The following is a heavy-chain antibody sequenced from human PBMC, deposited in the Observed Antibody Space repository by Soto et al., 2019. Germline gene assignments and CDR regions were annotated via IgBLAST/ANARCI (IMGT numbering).Heavy chain of an antibody. Sequence: GASVKVSCKASGGTFSSYHFNWVRQARGQGLEWLGGIVPIYRTADYAQKFQGRVTITADESTRTVYLELSSLKSQDTALYYCARDSGAKLSSSWGQGTLVTVSS. CDR3: ARDSGAKLSSS. V-gene: IGHV1-69*13. D-gene: IGHD6-13*01. CDR2: IVPIYRTA. J-gene: IGHJ4*02. CDR1: GGTFSSYH.